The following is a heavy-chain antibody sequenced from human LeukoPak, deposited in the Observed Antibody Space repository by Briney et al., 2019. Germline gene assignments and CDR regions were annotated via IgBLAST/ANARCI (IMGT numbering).Heavy chain of an antibody. V-gene: IGHV3-74*01. D-gene: IGHD1-7*01. CDR2: INTDGS. J-gene: IGHJ4*02. Sequence: PGGSLRLSCAASGFTFSSYWMYWVRQAPGKGLVWVSRINTDGSSYADSVRGRFTISRDNAKNTVYLQMNSLRAEDTAVYYCARDNWNYWDWGQGTLVTVSS. CDR1: GFTFSSYW. CDR3: ARDNWNYWD.